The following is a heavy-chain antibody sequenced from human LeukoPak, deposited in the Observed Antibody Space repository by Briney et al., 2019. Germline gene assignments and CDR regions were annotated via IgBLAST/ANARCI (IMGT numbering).Heavy chain of an antibody. Sequence: SETLSLTCTVSGGSISSYYWSWIRQPPGKGLEWIGYIYYSGSTNYNPSLKSRVTISVDTSKNQFSLKLSSVTAADTAVYYCARGYYYDSSGYYVDAFDIWGQGTMATVSS. CDR1: GGSISSYY. CDR2: IYYSGST. CDR3: ARGYYYDSSGYYVDAFDI. J-gene: IGHJ3*02. D-gene: IGHD3-22*01. V-gene: IGHV4-59*01.